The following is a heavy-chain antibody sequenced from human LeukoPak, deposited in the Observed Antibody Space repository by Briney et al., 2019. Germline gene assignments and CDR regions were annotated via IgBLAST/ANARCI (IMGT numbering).Heavy chain of an antibody. J-gene: IGHJ4*02. CDR2: INQDGGEK. CDR3: ARDKIVGATTFDS. V-gene: IGHV3-7*01. Sequence: QAGGSLRLSCAGSGFTFSTYWMSWVRQAPGKGLEWVANINQDGGEKYYVDSVKGRFTISRDNAKNSLYLQMNSLRAEDTAVYYCARDKIVGATTFDSWGQGTLVTVSS. CDR1: GFTFSTYW. D-gene: IGHD1-26*01.